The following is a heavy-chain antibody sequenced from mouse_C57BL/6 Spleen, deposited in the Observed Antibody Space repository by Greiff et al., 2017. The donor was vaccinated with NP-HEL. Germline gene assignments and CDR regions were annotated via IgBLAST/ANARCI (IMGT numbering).Heavy chain of an antibody. V-gene: IGHV5-17*01. J-gene: IGHJ2*01. CDR2: ISSGSSTI. D-gene: IGHD2-3*01. CDR1: GFTFSDYG. Sequence: EVQLVESGGGLVKPGGSLKLSCAASGFTFSDYGMHWVRQAPEKGLEWVAYISSGSSTIYYADTVKGRFTISRANAKHTLFLQMTSLRSEDSALYYCAREGDGYFVLGCWGKGTTLTVSS. CDR3: AREGDGYFVLGC.